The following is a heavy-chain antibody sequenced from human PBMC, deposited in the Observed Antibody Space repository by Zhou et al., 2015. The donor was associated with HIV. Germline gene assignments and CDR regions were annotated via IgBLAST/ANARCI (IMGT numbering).Heavy chain of an antibody. CDR1: GYTFVNYY. J-gene: IGHJ4*02. D-gene: IGHD3-3*01. CDR3: ARVAEGITIFGVVISYFDY. CDR2: IIPIFGTA. V-gene: IGHV1-69*01. Sequence: QVQLVQSGAEVKKPGASVRFSCKASGYTFVNYYVHLVRQAPGQGLEWMGGIIPIFGTANYAQKFQGRVTITADESTSTAYMELSSLRSEDTAVYYCARVAEGITIFGVVISYFDYWGQGTLVTVSS.